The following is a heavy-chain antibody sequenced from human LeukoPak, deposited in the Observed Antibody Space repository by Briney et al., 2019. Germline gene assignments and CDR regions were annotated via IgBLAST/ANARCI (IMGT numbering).Heavy chain of an antibody. Sequence: GASVKLSCKASGYTFTSYGISWVRQPPGQGLEWMGWISAYNGNTNFAQKLQGRVTMTTDTSTSTAYMDLRSLRSDDTAVYYCARDQAATNTQVRFCLDWGQGTLLTVSS. V-gene: IGHV1-18*01. CDR2: ISAYNGNT. D-gene: IGHD3-9*01. CDR3: ARDQAATNTQVRFCLD. J-gene: IGHJ4*02. CDR1: GYTFTSYG.